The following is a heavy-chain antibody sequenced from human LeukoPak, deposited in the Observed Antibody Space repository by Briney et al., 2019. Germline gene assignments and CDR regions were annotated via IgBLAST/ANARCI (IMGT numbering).Heavy chain of an antibody. J-gene: IGHJ3*02. D-gene: IGHD3-22*01. CDR3: AREWRDYYDSSGYYYQAVDI. V-gene: IGHV1-69*05. CDR2: IIPIFGTA. CDR1: GGTFSSYA. Sequence: SSVKVSCKASGGTFSSYAISWVRQAPGQGLEWMGGIIPIFGTANYAQKFQGRVTITTDESTSTAYMELSSLRSEDTAVYYCAREWRDYYDSSGYYYQAVDIWGQGTMVTVSS.